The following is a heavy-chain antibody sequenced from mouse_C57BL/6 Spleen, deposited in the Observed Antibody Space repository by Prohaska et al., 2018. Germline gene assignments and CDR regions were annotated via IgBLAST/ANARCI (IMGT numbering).Heavy chain of an antibody. CDR2: IYPGSGST. Sequence: QVQLQQPGAELVKPGASVKMSCKASGYTFTSYWITWVKQRPGQGLEWIGDIYPGSGSTNYNEKFKSKATLTVDTSSSTAYMQLSSLTSEDSAVYYCARRIYYGNYLDYWGQGTTLTVSS. J-gene: IGHJ2*01. CDR1: GYTFTSYW. V-gene: IGHV1-55*01. D-gene: IGHD2-1*01. CDR3: ARRIYYGNYLDY.